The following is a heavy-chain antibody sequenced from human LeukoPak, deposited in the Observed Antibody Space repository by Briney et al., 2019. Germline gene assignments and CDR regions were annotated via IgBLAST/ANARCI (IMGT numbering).Heavy chain of an antibody. J-gene: IGHJ4*02. Sequence: GGSLRLSCAASGFTFSGYTMTWVRQAPGKGLEWVSSISSSGAYTYYAASQKGRFTISRDNAKNSLFLQMDSLRAEDSAVYYCAKGVVGATTYFDYWGKGTLVTVSS. CDR1: GFTFSGYT. CDR2: ISSSGAYT. CDR3: AKGVVGATTYFDY. D-gene: IGHD1-26*01. V-gene: IGHV3-21*04.